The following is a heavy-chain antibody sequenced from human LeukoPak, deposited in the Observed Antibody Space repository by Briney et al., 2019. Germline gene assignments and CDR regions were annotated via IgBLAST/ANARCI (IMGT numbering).Heavy chain of an antibody. V-gene: IGHV3-23*01. CDR2: ISGSGGNT. CDR1: GFTFGTYS. Sequence: GGSLRLSRAASGFTFGTYSMNWVRLAPGKGLEWVSAISGSGGNTYYADSVKGRFTISRDNSKNTLYLQMNSLRAEDTAVYYCAKEGIQGYCSGGSCYNGYWGQGTLVTVSS. CDR3: AKEGIQGYCSGGSCYNGY. D-gene: IGHD2-15*01. J-gene: IGHJ4*02.